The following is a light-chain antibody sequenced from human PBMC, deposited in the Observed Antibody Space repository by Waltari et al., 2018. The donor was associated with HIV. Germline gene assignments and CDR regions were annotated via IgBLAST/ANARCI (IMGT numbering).Light chain of an antibody. Sequence: QSVLTQPPSVSGAPGQTVTISCTVGSPTVGADDVHWYQQLPGAAPKLLIYGENNRPSGVPDRFSGSKSGASASLAITGLQAQDEAYYYCQAYDSSVIGSVFGGGTKVTVL. V-gene: IGLV1-40*01. CDR3: QAYDSSVIGSV. J-gene: IGLJ3*02. CDR2: GEN. CDR1: SPTVGADD.